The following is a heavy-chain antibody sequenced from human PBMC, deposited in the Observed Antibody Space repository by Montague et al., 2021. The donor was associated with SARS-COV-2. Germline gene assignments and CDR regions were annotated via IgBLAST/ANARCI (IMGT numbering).Heavy chain of an antibody. D-gene: IGHD3-16*02. CDR3: TRDYRSIVGDGLDI. CDR2: ISTSAYTT. J-gene: IGHJ3*02. CDR1: GFTFSNYD. Sequence: SLRLSCAASGFTFSNYDMNWARQAPGRGPEWISYISTSAYTTSYAGSVKGRFTISRDNGKNSLYLQMNSLRVKDTAVYYCTRDYRSIVGDGLDIWGQGTKVTVSS. V-gene: IGHV3-48*03.